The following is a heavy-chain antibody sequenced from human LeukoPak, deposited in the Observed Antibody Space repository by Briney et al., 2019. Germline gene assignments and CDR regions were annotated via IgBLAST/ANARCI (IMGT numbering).Heavy chain of an antibody. D-gene: IGHD2-2*01. CDR1: GFTVSSNY. J-gene: IGHJ4*02. CDR2: IKSKTDGGTT. V-gene: IGHV3-15*01. Sequence: GGSLRLSCAASGFTVSSNYMSWVRQAPGKGLEWVGRIKSKTDGGTTDYAAPVKGRFTISRDDSKNTLYLQMNSLKTEDTAVCYCTTRGTTTLPFDYWGQGTLVTVSS. CDR3: TTRGTTTLPFDY.